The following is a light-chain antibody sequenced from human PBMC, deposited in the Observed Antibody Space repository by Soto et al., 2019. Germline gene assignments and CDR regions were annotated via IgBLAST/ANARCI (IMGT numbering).Light chain of an antibody. Sequence: ELVLTQSPGTLSLSPGDSATLSCRASQSVSSNLAWYQQKTGQAPRLLIYGASTRATGIPARFSGSGSGTDLTLTISRLEPEDFAVYYCQQRSNWPWTFGQGTKVDIK. J-gene: IGKJ1*01. V-gene: IGKV3-11*01. CDR3: QQRSNWPWT. CDR1: QSVSSN. CDR2: GAS.